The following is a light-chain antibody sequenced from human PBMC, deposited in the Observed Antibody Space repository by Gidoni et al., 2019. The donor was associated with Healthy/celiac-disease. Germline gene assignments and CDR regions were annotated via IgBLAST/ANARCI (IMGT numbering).Light chain of an antibody. V-gene: IGKV1-39*01. CDR1: QSISSY. J-gene: IGKJ2*01. CDR3: QQSYSTGYT. Sequence: DIQMTQSPSSLSASVGDRVTITCRASQSISSYLNWYQQKPGKAPKLLIYAASSLQSGVPSRFSVSGSGTDFTLTISSLQPEDFATYYCQQSYSTGYTFXXXTKLEIK. CDR2: AAS.